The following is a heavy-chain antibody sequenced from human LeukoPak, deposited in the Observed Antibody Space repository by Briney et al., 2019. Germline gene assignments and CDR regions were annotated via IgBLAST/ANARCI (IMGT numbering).Heavy chain of an antibody. CDR1: GGSISSSSYY. J-gene: IGHJ5*02. V-gene: IGHV4-39*07. CDR3: ARGHLRSGGNWFDP. Sequence: KTSETLSLTCTVSGGSISSSSYYWGWIRQPPGKGLEWIGSIYYSGSTNYNPSLKSRVTISVDTSKNQFSLKLSSVTAADTAVYYCARGHLRSGGNWFDPWGQGTLVTVSS. D-gene: IGHD6-19*01. CDR2: IYYSGST.